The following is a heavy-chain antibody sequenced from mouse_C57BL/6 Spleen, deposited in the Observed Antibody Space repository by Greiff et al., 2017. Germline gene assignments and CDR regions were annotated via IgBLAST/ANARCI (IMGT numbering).Heavy chain of an antibody. CDR1: GFTFSSYG. CDR3: ARDDYDEIWPAY. J-gene: IGHJ3*01. D-gene: IGHD2-4*01. CDR2: ISSGGSYT. Sequence: EVQRVESGGDLVKPGGSLKLSCAASGFTFSSYGMSWVRQTPDKRLEWVATISSGGSYTYYPDSVKGRFTISRDNAKNTLYLQMSSLKSEDTAMYYCARDDYDEIWPAYGGQGTLVTVSA. V-gene: IGHV5-6*01.